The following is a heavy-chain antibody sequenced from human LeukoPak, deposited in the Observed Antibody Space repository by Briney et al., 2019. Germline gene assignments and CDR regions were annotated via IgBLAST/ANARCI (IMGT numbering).Heavy chain of an antibody. CDR2: INPNSGGT. Sequence: GASVKVSCKASGYTFTGYYMHWVRQAPGQGLEWMGRINPNSGGTNYAQKFQGRVTMTRDTSISTAYMELSRLRSDDTAVYYCAVFKWEDYYDNFSGRSNNWFDPWGQGTLVTVSS. D-gene: IGHD3-22*01. V-gene: IGHV1-2*06. J-gene: IGHJ5*02. CDR1: GYTFTGYY. CDR3: AVFKWEDYYDNFSGRSNNWFDP.